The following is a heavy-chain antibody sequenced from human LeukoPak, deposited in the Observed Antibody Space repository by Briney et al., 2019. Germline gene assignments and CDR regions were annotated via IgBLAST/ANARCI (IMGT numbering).Heavy chain of an antibody. CDR1: GFSFSSYG. J-gene: IGHJ4*02. CDR2: IWYDGSNK. V-gene: IGHV3-33*06. D-gene: IGHD1-26*01. CDR3: AKEGESGSRTFDY. Sequence: GRSLRLSCAASGFSFSSYGMHWVRQAPGKGLEWVAVIWYDGSNKYYADSVKGRFTISRDNSKNTLYLQMNSLRAEDTAVYYCAKEGESGSRTFDYWGQGTLVTVSS.